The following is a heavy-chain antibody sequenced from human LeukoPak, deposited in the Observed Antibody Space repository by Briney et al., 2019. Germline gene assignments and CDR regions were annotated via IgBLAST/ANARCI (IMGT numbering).Heavy chain of an antibody. V-gene: IGHV4-4*07. Sequence: SETLSLTCTVSGGSINSYYWSWIRQPPGKRLEWIGRIYNGGIITYNPSLKSRVTMSIDTSNNQFSLRLRFVTAADTAVYYCARDSGTTGEVKFDPWGQGTLVTVSS. CDR2: IYNGGII. CDR1: GGSINSYY. D-gene: IGHD3-10*01. CDR3: ARDSGTTGEVKFDP. J-gene: IGHJ5*02.